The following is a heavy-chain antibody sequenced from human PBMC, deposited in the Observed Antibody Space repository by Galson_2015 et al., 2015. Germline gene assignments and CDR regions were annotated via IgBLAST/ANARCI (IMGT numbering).Heavy chain of an antibody. J-gene: IGHJ4*02. CDR2: ISSDGSNK. D-gene: IGHD4-23*01. V-gene: IGHV3-30-3*01. CDR1: GFTFSTSD. Sequence: SLRLSCAASGFTFSTSDMHWVRQAPGKGLDWVSTISSDGSNKHFADSVKGGFTISRDNSKNTVYLLMNNVRGEDTAVYYCARGRGTTVVTTVDYWGQGTLVTVSS. CDR3: ARGRGTTVVTTVDY.